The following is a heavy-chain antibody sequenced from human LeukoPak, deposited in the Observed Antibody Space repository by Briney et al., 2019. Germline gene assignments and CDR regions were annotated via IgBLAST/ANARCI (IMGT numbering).Heavy chain of an antibody. CDR2: ISYDGSNK. CDR1: GFTFSSYA. CDR3: ARDAWEAAAGSLVDY. V-gene: IGHV3-30-3*01. Sequence: GGSLRLSCAASGFTFSSYAMHWVRQAPGKGLEWVAVISYDGSNKYYAGSVKGRFTISRDNSKNTLYLQMNSLRAEDTAVYYCARDAWEAAAGSLVDYWGQGTLVTVSS. J-gene: IGHJ4*02. D-gene: IGHD6-13*01.